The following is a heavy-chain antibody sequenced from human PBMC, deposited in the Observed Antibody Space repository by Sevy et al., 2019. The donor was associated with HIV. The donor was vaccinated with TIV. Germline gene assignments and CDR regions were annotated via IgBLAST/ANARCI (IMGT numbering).Heavy chain of an antibody. CDR1: GFTFSDYY. D-gene: IGHD6-13*01. J-gene: IGHJ5*02. V-gene: IGHV3-11*06. CDR3: ASVAIAAAGTRGGWFNP. CDR2: ISSSSYT. Sequence: GGSLRLSCAASGFTFSDYYMSWIRQAPGKGLEWVSYISSSSYTNYADSVKGRFTISRDNAKNSLYLQMNSLRAEDTAVYYCASVAIAAAGTRGGWFNPWGQGTLVTVSS.